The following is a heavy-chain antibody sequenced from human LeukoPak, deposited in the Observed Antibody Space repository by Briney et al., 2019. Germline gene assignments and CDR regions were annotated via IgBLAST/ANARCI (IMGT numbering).Heavy chain of an antibody. J-gene: IGHJ4*02. CDR3: ARRAVAGYYFDY. CDR2: ISSSGSTI. V-gene: IGHV3-11*01. CDR1: GFTFSDYY. D-gene: IGHD6-19*01. Sequence: GGSLRLSCAASGFTFSDYYMSWIRQAPGKWLEWVSYISSSGSTIYYADSVKGRFTISRDNAKNSLYLQMNSLRAEDTAVYYCARRAVAGYYFDYWGQGTLVTVSS.